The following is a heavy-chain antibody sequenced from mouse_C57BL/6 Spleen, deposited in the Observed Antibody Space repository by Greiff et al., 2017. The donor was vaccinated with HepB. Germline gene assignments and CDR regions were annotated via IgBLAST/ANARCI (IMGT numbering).Heavy chain of an antibody. CDR2: ISDGGSYT. V-gene: IGHV5-4*03. D-gene: IGHD3-3*01. Sequence: DVMLVESGGGLVKPGGSLKLSCAASGFTFSSYAMSWVRQTPEKRLEWVATISDGGSYTYYPDNVKGRFTISRDNAKNNLYLQMSHLKSEDTAMYYCARVRAYAMDYWGQGTSVTVSS. CDR3: ARVRAYAMDY. J-gene: IGHJ4*01. CDR1: GFTFSSYA.